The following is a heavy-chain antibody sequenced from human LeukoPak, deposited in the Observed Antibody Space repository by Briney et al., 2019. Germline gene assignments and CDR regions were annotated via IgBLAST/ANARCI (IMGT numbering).Heavy chain of an antibody. D-gene: IGHD2-2*01. V-gene: IGHV3-23*01. CDR3: AKVRACSSTNCYRTYGMDV. CDR2: ISPSGTAT. J-gene: IGHJ6*02. CDR1: GFTFATYA. Sequence: GGSLRLSCAASGFTFATYAMSWVRQAPAKGLEWVSVISPSGTATYYADSVKGRFIISRDSSKNTVYLQMDTLRVEDTAVYYCAKVRACSSTNCYRTYGMDVWGQGTTVTVSS.